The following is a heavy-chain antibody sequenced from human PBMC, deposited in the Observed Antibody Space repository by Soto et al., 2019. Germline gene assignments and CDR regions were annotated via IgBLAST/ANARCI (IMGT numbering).Heavy chain of an antibody. D-gene: IGHD3-10*01. CDR3: ATRGITLGAEYFHH. V-gene: IGHV6-1*01. CDR1: GDSVSSNSAA. Sequence: PSQTLSLTCVISGDSVSSNSAAWNWIRQSPSRGLEWLGRTYYRSKWYNDYAVSVKSRITINPDTSKNQFSLHLNSVTPEDTAVYYCATRGITLGAEYFHHWVPETLLVTVSS. J-gene: IGHJ1*01. CDR2: TYYRSKWYN.